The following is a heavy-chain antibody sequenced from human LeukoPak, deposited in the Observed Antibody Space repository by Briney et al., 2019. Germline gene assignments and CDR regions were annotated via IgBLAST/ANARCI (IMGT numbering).Heavy chain of an antibody. CDR3: ARDSRYCSGGSCADDAFDI. CDR2: IYYSGST. Sequence: TSETLSLTCTVSGGSISSYYWSWIRQPPGKGLEWIGYIYYSGSTNYNPSLKSRVTISVDTSKNQFSLKLSSVTAADTAVYYCARDSRYCSGGSCADDAFDIWGQGTMVTVSS. V-gene: IGHV4-59*01. J-gene: IGHJ3*02. CDR1: GGSISSYY. D-gene: IGHD2-15*01.